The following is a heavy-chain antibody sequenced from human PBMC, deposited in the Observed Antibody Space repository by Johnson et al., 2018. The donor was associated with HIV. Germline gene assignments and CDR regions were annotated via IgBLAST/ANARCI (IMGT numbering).Heavy chain of an antibody. V-gene: IGHV3-33*08. CDR2: IWYDGSNK. CDR3: ARDPPWPMRNAFDI. J-gene: IGHJ3*02. CDR1: GFTFTSYG. D-gene: IGHD5-12*01. Sequence: QVQLVESGGGVVQPGRSLRLSCAASGFTFTSYGMHWVRQAPGKGLEWVAVIWYDGSNKYYADSAPGRFTISRDNSKNTLYLQMNSLRAEDTAVYYCARDPPWPMRNAFDIWGQGTMVTVSS.